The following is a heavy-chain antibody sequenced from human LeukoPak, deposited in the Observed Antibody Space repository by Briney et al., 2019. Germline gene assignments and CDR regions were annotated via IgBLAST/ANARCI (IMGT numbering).Heavy chain of an antibody. D-gene: IGHD3-10*02. CDR1: GGSTSDYY. CDR2: IYYTGTT. CDR3: ARGGTLFTYFDS. Sequence: SQTLSPTCSLAGGSTSDYYRNWIRQPAGPGMEWLGRIYYTGTTAYNPSHESRLTMSLDTAKNHFSLKVTSVTAADTAVYYCARGGTLFTYFDSWGQGTLVTVSS. J-gene: IGHJ4*02. V-gene: IGHV4-4*07.